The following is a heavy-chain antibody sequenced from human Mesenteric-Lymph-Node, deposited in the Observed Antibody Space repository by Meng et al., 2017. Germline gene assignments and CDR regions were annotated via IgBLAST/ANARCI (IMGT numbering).Heavy chain of an antibody. CDR2: ISSGSSYI. D-gene: IGHD3-22*01. J-gene: IGHJ3*02. CDR1: GFTFSSYS. V-gene: IGHV3-21*01. CDR3: ARFPYYDSSGYYGTYAFDI. Sequence: GSLRLSCAASGFTFSSYSMNWVRQAPGKGLEWVSSISSGSSYIYYADSVKGRFTISRDNAKNSLYLQMNSLRAEDTAVYYCARFPYYDSSGYYGTYAFDIWGQGTMVTVSS.